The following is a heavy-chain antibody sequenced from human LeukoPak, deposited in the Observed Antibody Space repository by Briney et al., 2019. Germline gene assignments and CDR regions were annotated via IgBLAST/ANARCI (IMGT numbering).Heavy chain of an antibody. CDR1: GYTFTSYG. J-gene: IGHJ5*02. V-gene: IGHV1-18*01. CDR2: ISAYNGNT. CDR3: AILIEYAQSIAVAGTFRGTNWFDP. Sequence: ASVKVSCKASGYTFTSYGISWVRQAPGQGLEWMGWISAYNGNTNYAQKLQGRVTMTTDTSTSTAYMELRSLRSDDTAVYYCAILIEYAQSIAVAGTFRGTNWFDPWGQGTLVTVSS. D-gene: IGHD6-19*01.